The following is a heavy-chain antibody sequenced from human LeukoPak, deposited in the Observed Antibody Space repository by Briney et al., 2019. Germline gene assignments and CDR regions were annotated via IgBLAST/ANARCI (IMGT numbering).Heavy chain of an antibody. CDR1: GFTFSSSG. V-gene: IGHV3-33*01. Sequence: GGSLRLSCAASGFTFSSSGMHWVRQAPGKGLEWVTIIWFDGTNKYYADSVKGRFSISRDNSKNTLYLQMNSLRPEDTAVYYCARDHNWGFDHWGQGTLVTVSS. J-gene: IGHJ4*02. CDR3: ARDHNWGFDH. CDR2: IWFDGTNK. D-gene: IGHD3-16*01.